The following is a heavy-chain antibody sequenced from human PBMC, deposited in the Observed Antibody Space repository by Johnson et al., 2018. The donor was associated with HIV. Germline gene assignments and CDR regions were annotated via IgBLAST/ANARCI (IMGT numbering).Heavy chain of an antibody. CDR3: AKDLGGSKTDEWGTDYYEFWNTYPVQDPRVVAGAFDI. V-gene: IGHV3-30*18. Sequence: QVQLVESGGGVVQPGRSLRLSCTASGFTFRSYAMHWVRQAPGKGLEWVALISYAGSNKYYADSVKGRFTISRDNYKNTLYLQMHSLTSEDTAVDYCAKDLGGSKTDEWGTDYYEFWNTYPVQDPRVVAGAFDIWGHGTMVTVSS. CDR2: ISYAGSNK. CDR1: GFTFRSYA. D-gene: IGHD3-3*01. J-gene: IGHJ3*02.